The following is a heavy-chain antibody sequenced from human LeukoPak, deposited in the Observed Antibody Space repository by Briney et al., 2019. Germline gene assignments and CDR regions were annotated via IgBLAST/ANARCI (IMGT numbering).Heavy chain of an antibody. CDR3: AKGSAYYYDSSGYDPSCYFDY. CDR1: GFTFDNYA. CDR2: ITHSGETI. V-gene: IGHV3-23*01. D-gene: IGHD3-22*01. Sequence: GGSLRLSCAVSGFTFDNYAMSWVRQAPGKGLEWVSTITHSGETIHNADSVKGRFTIPRDNSKKKLYLKMNSLRAEDTAVYYCAKGSAYYYDSSGYDPSCYFDYWGQGTLVTVSS. J-gene: IGHJ4*02.